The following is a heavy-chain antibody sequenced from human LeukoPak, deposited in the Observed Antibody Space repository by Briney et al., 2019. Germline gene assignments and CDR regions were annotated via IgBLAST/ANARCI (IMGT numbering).Heavy chain of an antibody. J-gene: IGHJ4*02. D-gene: IGHD3-22*01. V-gene: IGHV3-30*18. Sequence: GGSLRLSCAASGFTFSSYDMHWVRQAPGKGLEWVAVISYDGSNKYYADSVKGRFTISRDNSKNTLYLQMNSLRAEDTAVYYCAKDGYYYDSSGFFCRYWGQGTLVTVSS. CDR3: AKDGYYYDSSGFFCRY. CDR1: GFTFSSYD. CDR2: ISYDGSNK.